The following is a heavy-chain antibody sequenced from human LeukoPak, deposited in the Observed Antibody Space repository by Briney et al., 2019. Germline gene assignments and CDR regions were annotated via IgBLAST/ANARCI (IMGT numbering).Heavy chain of an antibody. CDR2: MNPNSGNT. D-gene: IGHD5-24*01. CDR3: ARSVEMATMGSGY. J-gene: IGHJ4*02. Sequence: GASVKVSCKASGYTFSSYDFSWVRQAPGQGLEWMGWMNPNSGNTGYAQNFQGRVTMTRNTSISTAYMELSSLRSEDTAAYYCARSVEMATMGSGYWGQGTLVTVSS. V-gene: IGHV1-8*02. CDR1: GYTFSSYD.